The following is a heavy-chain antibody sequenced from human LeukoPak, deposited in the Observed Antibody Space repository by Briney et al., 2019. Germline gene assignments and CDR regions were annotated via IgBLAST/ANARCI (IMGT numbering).Heavy chain of an antibody. J-gene: IGHJ4*02. D-gene: IGHD1-26*01. CDR1: GFTFSSYW. CDR3: ARVLGGATSPFDY. CDR2: IKQDGSEK. V-gene: IGHV3-7*01. Sequence: GGSLRLSCAASGFTFSSYWMSWVRQAPGKGLEWVANIKQDGSEKYYVDSVKGRFTISRDNAKNSLYLQMNSLRAEDTAVYYCARVLGGATSPFDYWGQGTLVTVSS.